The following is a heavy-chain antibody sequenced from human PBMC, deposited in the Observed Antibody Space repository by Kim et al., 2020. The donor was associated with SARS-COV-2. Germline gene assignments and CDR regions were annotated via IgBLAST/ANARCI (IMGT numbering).Heavy chain of an antibody. CDR1: GYTFTSYG. Sequence: ASVKVSCKASGYTFTSYGISWVRQAPGQGLEWMGWISAYNGNTNYAQKLQGRVTMTTDTSTSTAYMELRSLRSDDTAVYYCAREIGSSSWHEARSWFDPWGQGTLVTVSS. D-gene: IGHD6-13*01. CDR3: AREIGSSSWHEARSWFDP. CDR2: ISAYNGNT. V-gene: IGHV1-18*04. J-gene: IGHJ5*02.